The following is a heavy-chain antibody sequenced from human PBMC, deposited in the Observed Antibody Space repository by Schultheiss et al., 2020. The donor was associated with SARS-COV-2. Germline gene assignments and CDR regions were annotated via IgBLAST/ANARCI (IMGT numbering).Heavy chain of an antibody. V-gene: IGHV3-49*03. CDR2: IRSKAYGGTT. CDR1: GFTFGDYA. J-gene: IGHJ4*02. Sequence: GESLKISCTASGFTFGDYAMSWFRQAPGKGLEWVGFIRSKAYGGTTEYAASVKGRFTISRDDSKSIAYLQMNSLKTEDTAVYYCARPTEPNGWAFDYWGQGTLVTVSS. D-gene: IGHD2-8*01. CDR3: ARPTEPNGWAFDY.